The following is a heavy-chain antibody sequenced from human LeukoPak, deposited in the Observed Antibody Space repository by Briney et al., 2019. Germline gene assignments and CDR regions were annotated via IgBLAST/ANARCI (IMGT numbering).Heavy chain of an antibody. CDR2: IYYSGST. CDR3: ARGGSDDFWSGYYIDY. CDR1: GGSISSGGYY. V-gene: IGHV4-31*03. J-gene: IGHJ4*02. D-gene: IGHD3-3*01. Sequence: SQTLSLTCTVSGGSISSGGYYWSWIRQHPGKGLEWIGYIYYSGSTYYNPSLKSRVTISVDTSKNQFSLKLSSVTAADTAVYYCARGGSDDFWSGYYIDYWGQGTLVTVSS.